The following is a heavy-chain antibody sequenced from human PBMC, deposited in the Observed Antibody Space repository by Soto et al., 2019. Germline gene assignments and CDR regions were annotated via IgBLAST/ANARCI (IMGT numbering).Heavy chain of an antibody. CDR1: GFRFSSYS. J-gene: IGHJ2*01. V-gene: IGHV3-48*04. D-gene: IGHD6-19*01. CDR3: AVGIAVARGYFDI. CDR2: IDDSSSSV. Sequence: EVQLVESGGGLVQPGGSLRLSCAASGFRFSSYSMNWVRHAPGKGPAWVSYIDDSSSSVRYVDSVEGRFTISRDNAKDSLSLQMNSLRVEDTAMYYCAVGIAVARGYFDIWGRGTLVTVSS.